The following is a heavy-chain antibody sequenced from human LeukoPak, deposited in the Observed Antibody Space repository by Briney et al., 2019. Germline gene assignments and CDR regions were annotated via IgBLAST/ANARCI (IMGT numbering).Heavy chain of an antibody. V-gene: IGHV4-34*01. Sequence: PSETLSLTCAVYGGSFSGYYWSWIRQPPGKGLEWIGEINHSGSTNYNPSLKSRVTISVDTSKNQFSLKLSSVTAADTAVYYCARGGYYYDSGCPEYWGQGTLVTVSS. CDR3: ARGGYYYDSGCPEY. J-gene: IGHJ4*02. CDR2: INHSGST. D-gene: IGHD3-22*01. CDR1: GGSFSGYY.